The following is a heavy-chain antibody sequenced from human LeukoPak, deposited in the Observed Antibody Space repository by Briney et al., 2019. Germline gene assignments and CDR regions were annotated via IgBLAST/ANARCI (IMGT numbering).Heavy chain of an antibody. Sequence: ASVKVSCKASGYTFTGYYMHWVRQAPGQGLAWMGWINPNSGGTNYAQKFQGRVTMTRDTSISTAYMELKRLKSDDTAVFYCARGFDSSGLGGYWGQGTLVTVPS. D-gene: IGHD3-22*01. CDR1: GYTFTGYY. CDR3: ARGFDSSGLGGY. J-gene: IGHJ4*01. CDR2: INPNSGGT. V-gene: IGHV1-2*02.